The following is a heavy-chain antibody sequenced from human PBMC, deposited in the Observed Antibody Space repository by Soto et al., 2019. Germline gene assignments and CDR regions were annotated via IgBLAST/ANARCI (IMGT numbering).Heavy chain of an antibody. Sequence: PXGSLRLSCAASGFTFSDYYMSWIRQAPGKGLEWVSYISSSGSTIYYADSVKGRFTISRDNAKNSLYLQMNSLRAEDTAVYYCASVAAGTFESMDVWGQRTTVTVSS. J-gene: IGHJ6*02. CDR3: ASVAAGTFESMDV. CDR2: ISSSGSTI. CDR1: GFTFSDYY. D-gene: IGHD6-19*01. V-gene: IGHV3-11*01.